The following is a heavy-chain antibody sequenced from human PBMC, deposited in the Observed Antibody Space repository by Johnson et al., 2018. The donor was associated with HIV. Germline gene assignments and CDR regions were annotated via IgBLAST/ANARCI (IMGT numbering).Heavy chain of an antibody. CDR1: GFTFSDYY. J-gene: IGHJ3*02. Sequence: QVQLVESGGGLVKPGGSLRLSCAASGFTFSDYYMSWIRQAPGKGLEWVSYISSSGSSIYYADSVKGRFTISRDNAKKSLYLQMNSLRDEDTAVYYCARGGWLGYWSRTSCSKDALDIWGQGTMVTVSS. V-gene: IGHV3-11*04. D-gene: IGHD2-2*01. CDR3: ARGGWLGYWSRTSCSKDALDI. CDR2: ISSSGSSI.